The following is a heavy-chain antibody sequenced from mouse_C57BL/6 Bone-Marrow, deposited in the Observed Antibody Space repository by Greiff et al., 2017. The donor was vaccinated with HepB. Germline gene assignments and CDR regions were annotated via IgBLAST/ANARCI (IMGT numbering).Heavy chain of an antibody. CDR1: GYTFTSYW. J-gene: IGHJ4*01. CDR3: ARFLYYYAYAMDY. CDR2: INPSNGGT. V-gene: IGHV1-53*01. D-gene: IGHD1-1*01. Sequence: QVQLQQPGTELVKPGASVKLSCKASGYTFTSYWMHWVKQRPGQGLEWIGNINPSNGGTNYNEKFKSKATLTVDKSSSTAYMQLSSLTSEASAVYYCARFLYYYAYAMDYWGQGTSVTVSS.